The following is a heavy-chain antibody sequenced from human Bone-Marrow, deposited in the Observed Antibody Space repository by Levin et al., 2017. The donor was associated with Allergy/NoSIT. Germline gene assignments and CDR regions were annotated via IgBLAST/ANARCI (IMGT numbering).Heavy chain of an antibody. J-gene: IGHJ5*02. CDR3: AKGDGYNLRFWWFDP. CDR1: GFTFDDYA. D-gene: IGHD5-24*01. V-gene: IGHV3-9*01. CDR2: ISWNSGSI. Sequence: GGSLRLSCAASGFTFDDYAMHWVRQAPGKGLEWFSGISWNSGSIGYADSVKGRFTISRDNAKNSLYLQMNSLRAEDTALYYCAKGDGYNLRFWWFDPWGQGTLVTVSS.